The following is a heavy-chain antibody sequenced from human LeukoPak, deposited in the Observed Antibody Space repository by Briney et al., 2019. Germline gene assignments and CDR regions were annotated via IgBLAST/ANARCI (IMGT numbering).Heavy chain of an antibody. CDR2: INSDGSST. CDR1: GFTFSSYW. Sequence: GGSLRLSCAASGFTFSSYWMHWVRQAPGKGLVWVSRINSDGSSTSYADSVKGRFTISRDNAKNTLYLQMNSLRAEDTAVYYCARVPYGGNSRVWFDPWGQGTLVTVSS. J-gene: IGHJ5*02. CDR3: ARVPYGGNSRVWFDP. D-gene: IGHD4-23*01. V-gene: IGHV3-74*01.